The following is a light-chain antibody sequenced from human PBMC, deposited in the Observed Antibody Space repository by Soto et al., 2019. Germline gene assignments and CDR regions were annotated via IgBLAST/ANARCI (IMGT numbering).Light chain of an antibody. J-gene: IGLJ2*01. CDR1: SSDVGGHNY. V-gene: IGLV2-8*01. CDR2: EVS. CDR3: TSCAGGDNVI. Sequence: QSALTQPPSASGAPGQSVTISCTGTSSDVGGHNYVSWYQQHPGKAPKLMIYEVSTRPSGVPDRCSDSKSGTTASLTVSGLQAEAEADYYCTSCAGGDNVIFGGGTKLTVL.